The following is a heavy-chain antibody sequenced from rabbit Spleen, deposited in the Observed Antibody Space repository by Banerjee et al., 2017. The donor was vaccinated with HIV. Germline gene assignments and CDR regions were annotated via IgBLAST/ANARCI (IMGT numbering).Heavy chain of an antibody. D-gene: IGHD1-1*01. Sequence: QEQLVESGGGLVQPGGSLKLTCKASGLDFSGDSYDSYMCWVRQAPGKGLEWIACIDIGSSGFTYFASWAKGRFTISKTSSTTVTLQMTSLTAADTATYFCARDSSSSFSSYGMDLWGQGTLVTVS. CDR1: GLDFSGDSY. CDR2: IDIGSSGFT. V-gene: IGHV1S45*01. J-gene: IGHJ6*01. CDR3: ARDSSSSFSSYGMDL.